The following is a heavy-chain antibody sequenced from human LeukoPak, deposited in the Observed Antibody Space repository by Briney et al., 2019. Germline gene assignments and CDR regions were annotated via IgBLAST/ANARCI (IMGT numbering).Heavy chain of an antibody. D-gene: IGHD1-14*01. CDR3: TRYNNDHFDY. V-gene: IGHV3-33*01. Sequence: GRSLRLSCAGSGFTFSGYGMRWFRQTPGKELEWVAVIAYDGSRAFYADSVKGRFTISRDNSKNTMSVQMDDLRAEDTAGYYCTRYNNDHFDYWGQGTLVTVSS. J-gene: IGHJ4*02. CDR1: GFTFSGYG. CDR2: IAYDGSRA.